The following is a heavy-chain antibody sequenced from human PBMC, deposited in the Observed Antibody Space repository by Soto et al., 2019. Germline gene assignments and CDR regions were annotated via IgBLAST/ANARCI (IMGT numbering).Heavy chain of an antibody. Sequence: ITLKESGPTLVKPTQTLTLTCTFSGFSLNTGGVGVGWVRQPRGKAMEWLALIYLDDDERYRPSLRSRLNITKDTINNQVVLTMTNMDPEDTATYYCVRNWRYYGGDYYYGMDAWCQGTTVTVSS. D-gene: IGHD3-10*01. CDR2: IYLDDDE. V-gene: IGHV2-5*02. CDR1: GFSLNTGGVG. CDR3: VRNWRYYGGDYYYGMDA. J-gene: IGHJ6*02.